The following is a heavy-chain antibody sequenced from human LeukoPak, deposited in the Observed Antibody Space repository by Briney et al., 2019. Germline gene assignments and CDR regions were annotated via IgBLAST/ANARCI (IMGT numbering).Heavy chain of an antibody. Sequence: PGGSLRLSCAASGFTFDDYAMHWVRQAPGKGLEWVSLISWDGGSAYYADSVKGRFTISRDNSKNSLYLQMNSLRAEDTALYYCAKDISSGSYYFDYWGQGTLVTVSS. CDR3: AKDISSGSYYFDY. CDR2: ISWDGGSA. CDR1: GFTFDDYA. J-gene: IGHJ4*02. V-gene: IGHV3-43D*03. D-gene: IGHD1-26*01.